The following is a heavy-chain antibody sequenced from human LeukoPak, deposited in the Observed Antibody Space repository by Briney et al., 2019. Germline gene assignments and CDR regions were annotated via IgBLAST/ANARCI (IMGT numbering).Heavy chain of an antibody. Sequence: PGGSLRLSCAASGFTFSRYWMRWVRQAPGKGLEWVSLIYSGGSTYYVDSVKGRFTISRDNSKNTLYLQMNSLRPEDTAVYYCAADGYNYFDYWGQGTLVTVSS. J-gene: IGHJ4*02. CDR3: AADGYNYFDY. CDR1: GFTFSRYW. V-gene: IGHV3-53*01. D-gene: IGHD5-24*01. CDR2: IYSGGST.